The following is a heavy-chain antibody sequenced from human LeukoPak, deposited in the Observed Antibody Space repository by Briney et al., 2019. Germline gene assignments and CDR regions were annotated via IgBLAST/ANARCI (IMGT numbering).Heavy chain of an antibody. CDR3: ARSEGMATITYFDY. CDR2: IYHSGTT. Sequence: SETLSLTCTVSGYSVTINYYWGWIRQPPGKGLEWTGSIYHSGTTYYNPSLKSRLALSLDTSKNQFSLKLSSVTASDTAVYYCARSEGMATITYFDYWGQGTLVTVPS. CDR1: GYSVTINYY. D-gene: IGHD5-24*01. V-gene: IGHV4-38-2*02. J-gene: IGHJ4*02.